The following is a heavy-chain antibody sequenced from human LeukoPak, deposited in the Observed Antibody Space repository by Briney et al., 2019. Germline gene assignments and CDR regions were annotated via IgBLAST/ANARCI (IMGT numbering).Heavy chain of an antibody. D-gene: IGHD5-18*01. CDR3: AKVLQVTRILACGMDV. Sequence: PGGSLRLSCAASGFTFSSYAMSWVRQAPGKGLEWVSAISGSGGSTYYADSVKGRFTISRDNSKNTLYLQMNTLRAEDTAVYYCAKVLQVTRILACGMDVWGKGTTVSVSS. J-gene: IGHJ6*04. V-gene: IGHV3-23*01. CDR1: GFTFSSYA. CDR2: ISGSGGST.